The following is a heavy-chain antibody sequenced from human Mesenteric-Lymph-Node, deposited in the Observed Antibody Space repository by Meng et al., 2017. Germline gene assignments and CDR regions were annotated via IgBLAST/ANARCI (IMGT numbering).Heavy chain of an antibody. CDR2: IYYSGST. CDR1: GDSITSGDYS. Sequence: QVQLQESGPGLVKPSQTLSLTCTVSGDSITSGDYSWNWIRQPPGKGLEWIGYIYYSGSTYYNPSLKSRVTISVDTSKNQFSLKLSSVTAADTAVYYCARDRTTGRYFDYWGQGTLVTVSS. V-gene: IGHV4-30-4*01. J-gene: IGHJ4*02. CDR3: ARDRTTGRYFDY. D-gene: IGHD4-11*01.